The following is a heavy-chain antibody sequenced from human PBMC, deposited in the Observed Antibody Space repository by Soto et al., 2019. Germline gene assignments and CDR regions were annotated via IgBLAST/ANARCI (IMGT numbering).Heavy chain of an antibody. CDR1: GFTFGNYW. CDR2: ISEDGSVK. J-gene: IGHJ4*02. Sequence: EVQLVESGGGVVQPGGSLRLSCAASGFTFGNYWVTWVRQAPGRGLEWVANISEDGSVKGYVDSVKGRFTISRDNAKNSLMLEMNSLRAEDTAVYYCARDMPKGACYLESWGQGTLVSVSS. D-gene: IGHD2-2*01. CDR3: ARDMPKGACYLES. V-gene: IGHV3-7*01.